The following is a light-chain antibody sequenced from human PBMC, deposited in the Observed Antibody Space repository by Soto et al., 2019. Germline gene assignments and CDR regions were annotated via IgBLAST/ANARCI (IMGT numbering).Light chain of an antibody. CDR3: QQYGNSEII. CDR2: GAS. J-gene: IGKJ5*01. V-gene: IGKV3-15*01. Sequence: EIVMTQAPATLPVSPGERATLSCRASQSFSSNLAWYQQKPGQAPRLLIYGASTRATGIPARFSGSGSGTEFTLTIRRLEPGDFAVFYCQQYGNSEIIFGQGTLLEIK. CDR1: QSFSSN.